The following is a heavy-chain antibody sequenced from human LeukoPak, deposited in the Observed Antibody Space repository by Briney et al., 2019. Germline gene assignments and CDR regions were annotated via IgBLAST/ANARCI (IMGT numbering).Heavy chain of an antibody. CDR3: VRARRYYGSGSYYYYYYMDV. D-gene: IGHD3-10*01. J-gene: IGHJ6*03. Sequence: SETLSLTCSVSGGSISSSTHYWGWIRQPPGKGLEWVGTISYTGSTHYNPSLKSRVTISVDASKTQPSLKLISVTAADTAVYYCVRARRYYGSGSYYYYYYMDVWGKGTTVTVSS. CDR2: ISYTGST. V-gene: IGHV4-39*01. CDR1: GGSISSSTHY.